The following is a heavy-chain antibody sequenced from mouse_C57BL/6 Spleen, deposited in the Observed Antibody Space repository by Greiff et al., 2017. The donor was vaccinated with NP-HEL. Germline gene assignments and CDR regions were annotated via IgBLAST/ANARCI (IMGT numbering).Heavy chain of an antibody. CDR3: AREGDVYYFDY. CDR1: GFTFSSYA. V-gene: IGHV5-4*01. Sequence: EVMLVESGGGLVKPGGSLKLSCAASGFTFSSYAMSWVRQTPEKRLEWVATISDGGSYTYYPANVKGRFTISRDHAKNNLYLQMSHLKSEETAMYYCAREGDVYYFDYWGQGTTLTGSS. CDR2: ISDGGSYT. J-gene: IGHJ2*01. D-gene: IGHD3-3*01.